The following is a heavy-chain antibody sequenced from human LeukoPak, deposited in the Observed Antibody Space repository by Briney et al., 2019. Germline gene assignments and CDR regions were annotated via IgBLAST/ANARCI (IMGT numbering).Heavy chain of an antibody. D-gene: IGHD6-13*01. CDR3: ASLGIAAAGRDY. V-gene: IGHV4-39*07. CDR1: GAPITSSNYY. CDR2: IYYTGIT. J-gene: IGHJ4*02. Sequence: SETLSLTCTVSGAPITSSNYYWLWLRQPPGKGLEWIGSIYYTGITYYNLSLKSRVTISVDTSKYQCSLRLSSVTAADTAVYYCASLGIAAAGRDYWGQGTLVTVSS.